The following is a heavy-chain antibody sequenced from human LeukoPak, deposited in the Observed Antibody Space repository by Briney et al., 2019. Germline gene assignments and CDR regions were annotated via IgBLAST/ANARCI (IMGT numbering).Heavy chain of an antibody. Sequence: GGSLRLSCAGSGFTFSDAWMGWVRQAPGKGLEWIGHIKSNTAGGTTDYAAPVKGRFTISRDDSKTTLFLQMNSLKTEDTAVYYCCTEYYGSANFYYWGRGTLVTVSS. CDR2: IKSNTAGGTT. CDR3: CTEYYGSANFYY. V-gene: IGHV3-15*01. D-gene: IGHD3-10*01. CDR1: GFTFSDAW. J-gene: IGHJ4*02.